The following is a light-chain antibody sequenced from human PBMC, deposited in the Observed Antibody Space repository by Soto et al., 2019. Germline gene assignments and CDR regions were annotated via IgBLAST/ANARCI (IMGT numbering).Light chain of an antibody. J-gene: IGKJ2*01. CDR2: EAS. V-gene: IGKV1-5*01. CDR3: QQYNSYHYT. Sequence: DIQMTQSPSTLSASIGDRVTITCRASQSISSWLAWYQQKPGKATQILIYEASSLESGVPSRFSGSGPGTAFTLTISSLQPDEFATYYCQQYNSYHYTFGQGTKLEIK. CDR1: QSISSW.